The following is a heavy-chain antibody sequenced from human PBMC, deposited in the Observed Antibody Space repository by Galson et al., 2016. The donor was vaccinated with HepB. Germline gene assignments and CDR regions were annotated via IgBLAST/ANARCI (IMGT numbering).Heavy chain of an antibody. CDR1: GHTFTGYY. V-gene: IGHV1-2*02. Sequence: SVKVSCKASGHTFTGYYLHWVRQAPGQGLEWMGWIYPYSGGATYAQKFRGRVTMTRDTSISTAYMELNSLTSDDSAIYYCTRARGSGFGVVPDYWGQGTVITVSS. J-gene: IGHJ4*02. D-gene: IGHD3-3*01. CDR3: TRARGSGFGVVPDY. CDR2: IYPYSGGA.